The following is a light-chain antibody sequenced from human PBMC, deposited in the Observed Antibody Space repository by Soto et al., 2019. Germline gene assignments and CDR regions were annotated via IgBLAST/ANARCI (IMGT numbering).Light chain of an antibody. CDR2: ATS. CDR3: HQYGSSLWT. CDR1: QIGSGNY. Sequence: EIVLTQSTVTLSLAPGDSAALSCKSSQIGSGNYLSWYQQKSGQAPRLLIYATSTRAPGIPDRFSGSGSGTDFILTISRLEPEDFAVYYCHQYGSSLWTFGQGTKVDIK. J-gene: IGKJ1*01. V-gene: IGKV3-20*01.